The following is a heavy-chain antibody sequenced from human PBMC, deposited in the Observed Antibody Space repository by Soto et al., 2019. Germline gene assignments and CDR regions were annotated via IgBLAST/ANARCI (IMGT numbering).Heavy chain of an antibody. J-gene: IGHJ6*02. CDR2: INPNSGGT. D-gene: IGHD5-18*01. V-gene: IGHV1-2*02. CDR1: GYTFTGYY. Sequence: GSVKVSCKASGYTFTGYYMHWVRQAPGQGLEWMGWINPNSGGTNYAQKLQGRVTMTTDTSTSTAYMELRSLRSDDTAVYYCARDGVDTATGYYYGMDVWGQGTTVTVSS. CDR3: ARDGVDTATGYYYGMDV.